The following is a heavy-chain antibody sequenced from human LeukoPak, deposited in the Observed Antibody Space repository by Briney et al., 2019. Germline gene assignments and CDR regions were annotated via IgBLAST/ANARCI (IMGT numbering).Heavy chain of an antibody. CDR3: ARLTATMLEF. V-gene: IGHV4-39*01. CDR2: IYYSGNR. Sequence: PSETLSLTCTVSGGSISTSSRFWGWIRQPPGKGLEWIGSIYYSGNRYYNPSFKSRVTISVDTSKSQFSLRLTSVTAADTAVYFCARLTATMLEFWGQGTLVTVSS. CDR1: GGSISTSSRF. J-gene: IGHJ4*02. D-gene: IGHD2-21*02.